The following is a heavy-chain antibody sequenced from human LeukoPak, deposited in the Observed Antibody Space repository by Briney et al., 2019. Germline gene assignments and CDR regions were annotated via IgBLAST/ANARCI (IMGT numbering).Heavy chain of an antibody. CDR3: GTGPGDFYLSTGSYYTWDY. CDR1: GFTFSNSA. V-gene: IGHV1-58*02. D-gene: IGHD2-21*01. J-gene: IGHJ4*02. CDR2: VIVGSGRT. Sequence: SVKVSCKTSGFTFSNSAIQWVRQARGQPLEWIGWVIVGSGRTHYAQRFHDRLMITRDMATNIASLEVSSLTSEDTAVYYCGTGPGDFYLSTGSYYTWDYWGRGILVTVSS.